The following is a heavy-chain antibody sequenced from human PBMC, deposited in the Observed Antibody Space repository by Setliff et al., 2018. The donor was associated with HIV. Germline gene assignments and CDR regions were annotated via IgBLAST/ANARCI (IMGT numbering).Heavy chain of an antibody. CDR3: ARGPLSSSWYNWFDP. Sequence: SETLSLTCTVSGGSISSSSYYWGWIRQPPGKGLEWIGNIYYSGSTYYNPSLKSRVTISVDTSKNQFSLKMSSVTAADTAVYYCARGPLSSSWYNWFDPWGQGTLVTVSS. V-gene: IGHV4-39*07. CDR2: IYYSGST. J-gene: IGHJ5*02. D-gene: IGHD6-13*01. CDR1: GGSISSSSYY.